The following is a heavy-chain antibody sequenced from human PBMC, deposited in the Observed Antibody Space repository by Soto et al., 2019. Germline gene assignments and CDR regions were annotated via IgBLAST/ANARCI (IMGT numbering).Heavy chain of an antibody. Sequence: WTWIRQPPGKGLEWIGYIYHSGSTYYNPSLKSRVTISVDRSKNQFSLKLSSVTAADTAVYYCARGETYGGAYYYYYGMDVWGQGTTVTVSS. V-gene: IGHV4-30-2*01. CDR2: IYHSGST. CDR3: ARGETYGGAYYYYYGMDV. J-gene: IGHJ6*01. D-gene: IGHD4-17*01.